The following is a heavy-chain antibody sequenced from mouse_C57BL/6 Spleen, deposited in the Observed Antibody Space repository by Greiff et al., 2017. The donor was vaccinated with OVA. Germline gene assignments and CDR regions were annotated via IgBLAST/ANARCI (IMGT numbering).Heavy chain of an antibody. J-gene: IGHJ2*01. Sequence: VQVVESGAELAKPGDSVKLSCKASGYTFNSYWMHWVKQRPGQGLEWIGYINPSSGYTKYNQKFKDKATLTAEKSSSTAYMQLSSLTYEDSAVYYCARNWERGYFDYGGQGTTLTVSS. CDR1: GYTFNSYW. CDR2: INPSSGYT. CDR3: ARNWERGYFDY. V-gene: IGHV1-7*01. D-gene: IGHD4-1*01.